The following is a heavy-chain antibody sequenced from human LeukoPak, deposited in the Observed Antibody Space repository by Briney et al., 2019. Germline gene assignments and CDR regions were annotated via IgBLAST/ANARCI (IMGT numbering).Heavy chain of an antibody. V-gene: IGHV3-23*01. Sequence: GGSVSLTCASCRFIFSPYRLSWVRQAAGKGLEGVSTISYCGAATYFADSVRDRFTSYRDNSKNTLYLKRNSLGAEATSTYYCAKSPIRYYAYPKTDYWGQGTLVTVSS. J-gene: IGHJ4*02. CDR3: AKSPIRYYAYPKTDY. D-gene: IGHD1-26*01. CDR1: RFIFSPYR. CDR2: ISYCGAAT.